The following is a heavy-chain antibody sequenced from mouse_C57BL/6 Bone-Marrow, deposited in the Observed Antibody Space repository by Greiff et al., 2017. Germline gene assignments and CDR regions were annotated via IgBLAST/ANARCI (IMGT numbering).Heavy chain of an antibody. Sequence: VQLKQSGAELVRPGASVKLSCTASGFNIKDDYMHWVKQRPEQGLEWIGWIDPENGDTEYASKFQGKATITADTSSNTAYLQLSSLTSEDTAVYYCTTGVYYGSRLQGWYFEVWGRGTAVTVSA. CDR2: IDPENGDT. CDR3: TTGVYYGSRLQGWYFEV. CDR1: GFNIKDDY. D-gene: IGHD1-1*01. J-gene: IGHJ1*03. V-gene: IGHV14-4*01.